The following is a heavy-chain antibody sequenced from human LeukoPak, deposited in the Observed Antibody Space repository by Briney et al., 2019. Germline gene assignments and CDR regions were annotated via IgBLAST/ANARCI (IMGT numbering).Heavy chain of an antibody. CDR1: GFAFSSHW. D-gene: IGHD3-22*01. J-gene: IGHJ4*02. Sequence: GGSLRLSCAASGFAFSSHWMSWVRQVPGKGLELVANINQDGGEKYYGDSVKGRFIISRDNAKNSLYLQMNSLRAEDTAVYYCARDQKVAYYYDSSPLGYWGQGTLVTVSS. CDR2: INQDGGEK. CDR3: ARDQKVAYYYDSSPLGY. V-gene: IGHV3-7*01.